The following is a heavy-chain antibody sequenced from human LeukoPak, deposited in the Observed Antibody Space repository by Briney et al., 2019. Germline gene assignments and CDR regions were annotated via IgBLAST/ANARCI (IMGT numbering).Heavy chain of an antibody. Sequence: HWASVKVSCKASGYTFTSNYIHWVRQAPGQGLEWMGLIDPSGGSTNSAQKFQGRLTVTRDTSPTAVYMELSSLRSEDTAVYYCARAYNWNDRFDYWGQGTLVTVSS. CDR2: IDPSGGST. D-gene: IGHD1-20*01. CDR3: ARAYNWNDRFDY. J-gene: IGHJ4*02. V-gene: IGHV1-46*01. CDR1: GYTFTSNY.